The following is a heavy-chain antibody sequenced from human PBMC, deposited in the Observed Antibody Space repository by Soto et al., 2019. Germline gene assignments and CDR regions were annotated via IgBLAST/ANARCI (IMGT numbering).Heavy chain of an antibody. CDR3: AKALGYCSGGSCYSDAFDI. V-gene: IGHV3-23*01. Sequence: EVQLLESGGGLVQPGGSLRLSCAASGLTFSSYAMSWVRQAPGKGLEWVSAISGSGGSTYYADSVKGRFTISRYNSKNTLYLQMNSLRDEDTAVYDCAKALGYCSGGSCYSDAFDIWGQGTMVTVSS. J-gene: IGHJ3*02. CDR2: ISGSGGST. CDR1: GLTFSSYA. D-gene: IGHD2-15*01.